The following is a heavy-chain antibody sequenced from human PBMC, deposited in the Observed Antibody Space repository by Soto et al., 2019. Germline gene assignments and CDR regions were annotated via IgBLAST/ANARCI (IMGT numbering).Heavy chain of an antibody. J-gene: IGHJ3*02. CDR3: ARDNLWDIVVVVAATRDAFDI. D-gene: IGHD2-15*01. CDR1: GYTFTSYG. Sequence: QVQLVQSGAEVKKPGASVKVSCKASGYTFTSYGISWVRQAPGQGLEWMGWISAYNGNTNYAQKLQGRVTMTTDTSTSTAYMELRSLRSDYTAVYYCARDNLWDIVVVVAATRDAFDIWGQGTMVTVSS. CDR2: ISAYNGNT. V-gene: IGHV1-18*01.